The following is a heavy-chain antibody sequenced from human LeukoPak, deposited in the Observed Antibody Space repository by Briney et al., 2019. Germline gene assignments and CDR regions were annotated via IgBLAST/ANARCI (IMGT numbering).Heavy chain of an antibody. CDR1: GGSISSRNW. Sequence: PSETLSLTCGVSGGSISSRNWWSWVRQSPGKGLEWIGEIYHSGSTNYKSSLKSRATILMDQFQNQLSLMLTSVTAADTAMYYCARGAGYYFDYWGQGILVIVAS. CDR3: ARGAGYYFDY. J-gene: IGHJ4*02. D-gene: IGHD3-22*01. CDR2: IYHSGST. V-gene: IGHV4-4*02.